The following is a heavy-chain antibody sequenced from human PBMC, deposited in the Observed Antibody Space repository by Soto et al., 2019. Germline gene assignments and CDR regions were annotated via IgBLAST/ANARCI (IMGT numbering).Heavy chain of an antibody. CDR3: ARQIYDSDTGPNFQYYFDS. J-gene: IGHJ4*02. CDR1: GYSFAGYW. Sequence: GESLQISCKGSGYSFAGYWITCVRQKPGKGLEWIGRIDPSDSQTYYSPSFRGHVTISVTKSITTVFLQWSSLRASDTAMYYCARQIYDSDTGPNFQYYFDSWGKGTQVTVSS. CDR2: IDPSDSQT. D-gene: IGHD3-22*01. V-gene: IGHV5-10-1*01.